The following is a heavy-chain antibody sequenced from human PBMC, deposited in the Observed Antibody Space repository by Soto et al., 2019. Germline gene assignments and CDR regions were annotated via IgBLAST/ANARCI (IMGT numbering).Heavy chain of an antibody. Sequence: SETLSLTCTVSGGSFSGYYWSWIRQPPGKGLEWIGEINHSGSTNYNPSLKSRVTISVDRSKNQFSLKLSSVTAADTAVYYCASRPSGSGFDPWGQGTLVTVSS. CDR3: ASRPSGSGFDP. J-gene: IGHJ5*02. V-gene: IGHV4-34*01. D-gene: IGHD1-26*01. CDR1: GGSFSGYY. CDR2: INHSGST.